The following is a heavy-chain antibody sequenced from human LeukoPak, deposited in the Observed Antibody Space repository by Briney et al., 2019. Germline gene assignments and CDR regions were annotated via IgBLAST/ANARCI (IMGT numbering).Heavy chain of an antibody. CDR1: GYTLTEVS. V-gene: IGHV1-24*01. CDR3: ATLPGIVDVYYYYYMDV. Sequence: GASVKVSCKVSGYTLTEVSMHWVRQAPGKGLEWMGGFDPEDGETIYAQKFQGRVTMTEDTSTDTAYMELSSLRSEDTAVYYCATLPGIVDVYYYYYMDVWGKGTTVTVSS. CDR2: FDPEDGET. J-gene: IGHJ6*03. D-gene: IGHD1-26*01.